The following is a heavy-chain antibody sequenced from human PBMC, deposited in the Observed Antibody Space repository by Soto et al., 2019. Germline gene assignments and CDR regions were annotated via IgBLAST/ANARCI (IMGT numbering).Heavy chain of an antibody. J-gene: IGHJ4*02. CDR1: GITVGRRY. V-gene: IGHV3-66*01. CDR3: ASDPYSRIAGL. D-gene: IGHD6-13*01. CDR2: IDVGGRT. Sequence: LVESGGGLVQPGGSLRLACEASGITVGRRYMSWVRQAPGQGLQWVSLIDVGGRTTYADSVKGRFIISRVTSNNMVYLQRTGLRAEDTAVYYCASDPYSRIAGLWGQGILVTVSS.